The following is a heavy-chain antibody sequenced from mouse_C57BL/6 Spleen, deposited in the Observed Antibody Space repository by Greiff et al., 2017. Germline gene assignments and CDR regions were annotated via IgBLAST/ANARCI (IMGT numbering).Heavy chain of an antibody. Sequence: QVQLQQSGAELVKPGASVKISCKASGYAFSSYWMNWVKQRPGKGLEWIGQIYPGDGDTNYNGKFKGKATLTADKSSSTAYMQLSSLTSEDSAVYFCARAPITTVAMDCWGQGASVTVSS. D-gene: IGHD1-1*01. V-gene: IGHV1-80*01. CDR1: GYAFSSYW. J-gene: IGHJ4*01. CDR2: IYPGDGDT. CDR3: ARAPITTVAMDC.